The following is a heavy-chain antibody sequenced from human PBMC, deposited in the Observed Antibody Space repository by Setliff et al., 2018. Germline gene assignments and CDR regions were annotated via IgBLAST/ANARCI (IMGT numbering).Heavy chain of an antibody. CDR2: INHSGST. J-gene: IGHJ4*02. CDR1: GYTIAAGYY. Sequence: SETLSLTCAVSGYTIAAGYYWSWIRQPPGKGLEWIGEINHSGSTNYNPSLKSRVSISVDTSKNQFSLKLSSVTAADTATYYCARAGMSSSWFQGYFDYWGQGTLVTVSS. V-gene: IGHV4-38-2*01. CDR3: ARAGMSSSWFQGYFDY. D-gene: IGHD6-13*01.